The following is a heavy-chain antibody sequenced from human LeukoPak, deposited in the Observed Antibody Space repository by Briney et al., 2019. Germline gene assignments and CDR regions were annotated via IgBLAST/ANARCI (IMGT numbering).Heavy chain of an antibody. CDR1: GFTFSRYW. CDR3: STSGQHWDVFDY. Sequence: PGGSLRLSCAASGFTFSRYWMSWVRQAPGKGLEWVGRIKSKSHGGRTDYAAPVKGRFTISRDDSKNTLYLQMNSLKIEDTAVYHCSTSGQHWDVFDYWGQGTLVTVSS. V-gene: IGHV3-15*01. J-gene: IGHJ4*02. D-gene: IGHD1-1*01. CDR2: IKSKSHGGRT.